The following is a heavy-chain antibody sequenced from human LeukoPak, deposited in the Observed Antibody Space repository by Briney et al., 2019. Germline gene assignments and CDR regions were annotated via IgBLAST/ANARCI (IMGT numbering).Heavy chain of an antibody. J-gene: IGHJ6*02. CDR1: GFTFDDYA. CDR2: ISWNSGSI. Sequence: PGGSLRLSCAAPGFTFDDYAMHWVRPAPGKGLEWVSGISWNSGSIGYADSVKGRFTISRDNAKNSLYLQMNSLRAEDTALYYCAKDRESSSVYYYYGMDVWGQGTTVTVSS. V-gene: IGHV3-9*01. CDR3: AKDRESSSVYYYYGMDV. D-gene: IGHD6-13*01.